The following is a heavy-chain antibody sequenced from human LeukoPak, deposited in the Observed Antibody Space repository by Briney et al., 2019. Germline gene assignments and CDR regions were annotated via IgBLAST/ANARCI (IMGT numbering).Heavy chain of an antibody. V-gene: IGHV4-59*01. D-gene: IGHD1-26*01. CDR3: ARDGVSGSYWYYGMDV. J-gene: IGHJ6*02. CDR1: GGSISGYY. Sequence: SETLSLTCTVSGGSISGYYWSWIRQPPGKGLELIGYIYYSGNTNDNPSLKSRVTISVDTSKNQFSLKLSSVTAADTAVYYCARDGVSGSYWYYGMDVWGQGTTVTVSS. CDR2: IYYSGNT.